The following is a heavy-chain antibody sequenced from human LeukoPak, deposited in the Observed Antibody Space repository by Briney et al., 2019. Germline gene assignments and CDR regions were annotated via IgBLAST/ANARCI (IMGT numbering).Heavy chain of an antibody. D-gene: IGHD4-17*01. CDR1: GFTFSYYG. CDR3: AKEDGDMGDAFDI. J-gene: IGHJ3*02. V-gene: IGHV3-30*18. CDR2: TSYDGSNK. Sequence: GGSLRLSCAASGFTFSYYGMHWVRQAPGKGLEWVAVTSYDGSNKHYAGSVKGRFTISRDNSKNTLYLQMNSLRAEDTAVYYCAKEDGDMGDAFDIWGQGTMVTVSS.